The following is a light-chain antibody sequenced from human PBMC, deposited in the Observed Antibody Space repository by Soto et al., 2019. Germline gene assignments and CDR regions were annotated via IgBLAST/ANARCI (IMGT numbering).Light chain of an antibody. Sequence: IQMTQSPSPLSASVGDRVTITCRASQSISGWLAWYQQKPGKAPKLLIYKASGLESGVPSRFSGSGYGTEFTLTISSLQPDDFATYYCQQYNSYWTFGQGTKVDIK. CDR1: QSISGW. J-gene: IGKJ1*01. CDR3: QQYNSYWT. V-gene: IGKV1-5*03. CDR2: KAS.